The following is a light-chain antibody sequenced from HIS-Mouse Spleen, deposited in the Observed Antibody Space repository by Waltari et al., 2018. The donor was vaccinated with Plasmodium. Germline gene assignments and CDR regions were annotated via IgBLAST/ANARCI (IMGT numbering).Light chain of an antibody. Sequence: DIQMTQSPSPPSASLGDRVPITCRASQSISSWLAWYQQKPGKAPKLLIYKASSLESGIPSRFSGSGSGTEFTLTISSLQPDDFATYYCQQYNSYSYTFGQGTKLEIK. CDR2: KAS. CDR3: QQYNSYSYT. CDR1: QSISSW. J-gene: IGKJ2*01. V-gene: IGKV1-5*03.